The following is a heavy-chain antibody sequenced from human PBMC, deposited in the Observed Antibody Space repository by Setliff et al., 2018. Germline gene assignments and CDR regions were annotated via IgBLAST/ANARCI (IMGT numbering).Heavy chain of an antibody. J-gene: IGHJ6*02. V-gene: IGHV4-4*08. CDR2: IYHNGNT. Sequence: SETLSLTCTVSGGSISPYFWSWIRQSPGKGLEWIGYIYHNGNTNFNPSLKSRVTMSVDTSKNQFALNLTSVTAADTAVYYCARDRSAYSYGLGVWGQGTTVTVSS. CDR1: GGSISPYF. CDR3: ARDRSAYSYGLGV.